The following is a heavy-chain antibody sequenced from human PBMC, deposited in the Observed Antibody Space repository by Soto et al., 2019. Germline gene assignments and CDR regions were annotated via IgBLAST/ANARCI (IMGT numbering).Heavy chain of an antibody. J-gene: IGHJ6*04. V-gene: IGHV3-21*01. CDR1: GFTFSSYS. Sequence: EVQLVESGGGLVKPGGSMRLSCAASGFTFSSYSMNWVRQAPGKGLEWVSSISSSSSYIYYADSVKGRFTISRDKAKNSLYLQMKSLRAEDTAVYYCARALDYDFWRGAKPYYYGMDVWGKGTTVTVS. CDR3: ARALDYDFWRGAKPYYYGMDV. D-gene: IGHD3-3*01. CDR2: ISSSSSYI.